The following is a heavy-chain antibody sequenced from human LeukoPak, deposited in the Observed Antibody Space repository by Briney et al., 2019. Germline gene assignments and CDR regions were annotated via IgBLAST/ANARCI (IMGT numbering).Heavy chain of an antibody. V-gene: IGHV4-4*08. CDR3: ARASVEYYYDSSGFSRGNNWFDP. J-gene: IGHJ5*02. CDR2: IYTSGST. CDR1: GGSLSGYY. D-gene: IGHD3-22*01. Sequence: SETLSLTCAVYGGSLSGYYWSWIRQSPGKGLEWIGRIYTSGSTNYNPSLKSRVTISVDTSKNQFSLKLSSVTAADTAVYYCARASVEYYYDSSGFSRGNNWFDPWGQGTLVTVSS.